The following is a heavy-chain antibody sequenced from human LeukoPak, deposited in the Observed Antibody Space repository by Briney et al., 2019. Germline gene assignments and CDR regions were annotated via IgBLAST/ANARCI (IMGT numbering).Heavy chain of an antibody. D-gene: IGHD2/OR15-2a*01. V-gene: IGHV1-2*02. Sequence: ASVKVSCKASGYTFTGYYMHWVRQAPGQGLEWMGWINPNSGGTNYAQKFQGRVTMTRDTSISTAYMELSRLRSDDTAVYYCARVGGSTFVPSCWFDPWGQGTLVTVSS. CDR3: ARVGGSTFVPSCWFDP. J-gene: IGHJ5*02. CDR2: INPNSGGT. CDR1: GYTFTGYY.